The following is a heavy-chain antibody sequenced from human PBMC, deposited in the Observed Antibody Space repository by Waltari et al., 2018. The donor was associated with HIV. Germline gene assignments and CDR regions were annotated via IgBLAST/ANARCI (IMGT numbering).Heavy chain of an antibody. J-gene: IGHJ4*02. CDR2: ISWNGVSS. CDR3: AKDLNRLTVAGAAVDY. V-gene: IGHV3-43D*03. CDR1: CFNFGDSA. Sequence: VQLAESRGVVVTPGGYTRLSCQASCFNFGDSALTLVSQAPGKGLEWVSLISWNGVSSDYAGSVKGRFTIARDNSKKTLYLEMTSLRLEDTALYYCAKDLNRLTVAGAAVDYWGQGTLVNVSS. D-gene: IGHD4-17*01.